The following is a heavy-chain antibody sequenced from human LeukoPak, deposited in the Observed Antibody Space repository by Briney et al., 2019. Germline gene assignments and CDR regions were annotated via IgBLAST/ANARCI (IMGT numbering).Heavy chain of an antibody. J-gene: IGHJ5*02. D-gene: IGHD4-17*01. CDR2: MYHSGST. CDR1: GYSIRSGYY. Sequence: TSETLSLTCTVSGYSIRSGYYWGWIRQPPGKGLEWIGSMYHSGSTYYNPSLKSRVTMSVDTSKSQFSLNLMSVTAADTAVYYCTRDTGTTGEVKFDPWGQGTLVTVSS. CDR3: TRDTGTTGEVKFDP. V-gene: IGHV4-38-2*02.